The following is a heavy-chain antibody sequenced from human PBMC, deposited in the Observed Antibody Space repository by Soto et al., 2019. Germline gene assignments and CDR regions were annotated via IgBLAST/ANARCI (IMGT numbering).Heavy chain of an antibody. D-gene: IGHD4-17*01. CDR2: IYYSGST. CDR3: ASTVTTSTFDY. CDR1: GGSISSYY. V-gene: IGHV4-59*08. Sequence: QVQLQESGPGLVKTSETLSLTCTVPGGSISSYYWSWIRQPPGKGLEWIGYIYYSGSTNYNPSLMSRVTIAVDTSKNQFSLKLSSVTAADTAVYYCASTVTTSTFDYWGQGTLVTVSS. J-gene: IGHJ4*02.